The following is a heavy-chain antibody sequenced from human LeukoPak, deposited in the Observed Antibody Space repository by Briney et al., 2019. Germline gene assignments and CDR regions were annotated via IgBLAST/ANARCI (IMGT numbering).Heavy chain of an antibody. CDR1: GGSISNYY. V-gene: IGHV4-59*01. Sequence: PSETLSLTCTVSGGSISNYYWSWIRQPPGKGLEHIGCFYHSGSTNHNPSLKSRITTSVDTSKNQFSLGLSSVTAADTAVYYCASTQQWLAFDYWGQGILVTVSS. D-gene: IGHD6-19*01. CDR3: ASTQQWLAFDY. CDR2: FYHSGST. J-gene: IGHJ4*02.